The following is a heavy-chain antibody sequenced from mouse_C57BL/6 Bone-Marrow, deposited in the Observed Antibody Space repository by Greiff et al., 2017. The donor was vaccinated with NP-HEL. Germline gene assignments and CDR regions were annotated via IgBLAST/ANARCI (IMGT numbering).Heavy chain of an antibody. CDR1: GFTFSSYG. Sequence: EVMLVESGGDLVKPGGSLKLSCAASGFTFSSYGMSWVRQTPDKRLEWVATISSGGSYTYYPDSVKGRFTISRDNAKNTLYLQMSSLKSEDTAMYYCARHITTVVDYWGLGTTLTVSS. CDR2: ISSGGSYT. CDR3: ARHITTVVDY. J-gene: IGHJ2*01. D-gene: IGHD1-1*01. V-gene: IGHV5-6*02.